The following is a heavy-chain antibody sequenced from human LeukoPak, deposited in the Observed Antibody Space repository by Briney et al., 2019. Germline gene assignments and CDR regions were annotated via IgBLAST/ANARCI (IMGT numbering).Heavy chain of an antibody. CDR1: GSSLSTNGVG. J-gene: IGHJ4*02. CDR2: IYWDDDK. D-gene: IGHD2-2*01. CDR3: ARQDQLLSQKGFDY. V-gene: IGHV2-5*02. Sequence: SGPTLVKPTQTLTLTCTFSGSSLSTNGVGVGWIRQPPGKALEWLALIYWDDDKYYSPSLKSRLTITWDTSKNQVVLTMSNMDPVDTATYYCARQDQLLSQKGFDYWGQGTLVTVSS.